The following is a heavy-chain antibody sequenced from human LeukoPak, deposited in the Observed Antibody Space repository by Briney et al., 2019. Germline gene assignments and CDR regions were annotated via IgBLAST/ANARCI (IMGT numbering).Heavy chain of an antibody. Sequence: SQTLSLACAISGDSVSSNSVAWCWIRQSPSRGLEWLGRTYYRSKWYNDYALSVKSRITINPDTSKNQFSLQLDSVTPDDTAVYYCARATRGDITKSFDLWGRGTLVTVSS. D-gene: IGHD2-15*01. CDR2: TYYRSKWYN. CDR1: GDSVSSNSVA. J-gene: IGHJ2*01. CDR3: ARATRGDITKSFDL. V-gene: IGHV6-1*01.